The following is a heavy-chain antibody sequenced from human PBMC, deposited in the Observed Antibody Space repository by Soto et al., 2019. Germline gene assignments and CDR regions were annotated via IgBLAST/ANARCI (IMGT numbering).Heavy chain of an antibody. V-gene: IGHV1-18*04. D-gene: IGHD6-19*01. CDR3: ARAVDSSGWSSVGAFDI. CDR2: ISAYNGNT. J-gene: IGHJ3*02. CDR1: GYTFTSYG. Sequence: QVQLVQSGAEVKKPGASVKVSCKASGYTFTSYGISWVRQAPGQGLEWMGWISAYNGNTNYAQKLQGRVTMTTDTSTSTAYMELRRLRSDDTAVYYCARAVDSSGWSSVGAFDIWGQGTMVTVSS.